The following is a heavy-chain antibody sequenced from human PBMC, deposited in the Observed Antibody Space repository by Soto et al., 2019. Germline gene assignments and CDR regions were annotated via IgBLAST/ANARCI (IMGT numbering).Heavy chain of an antibody. CDR3: ARDGRSYYYDSSGYYHFDY. Sequence: QVQLVQSGAEVKKPGSSVKVSCKASGGTFSSYAISWVRQAPGQGLEWMGGIIPIFGTANYAQKFQGRVTITADESTSTAYMELSSLRSKDTAVYYCARDGRSYYYDSSGYYHFDYWGQGTLVTVSS. CDR1: GGTFSSYA. CDR2: IIPIFGTA. J-gene: IGHJ4*02. D-gene: IGHD3-22*01. V-gene: IGHV1-69*12.